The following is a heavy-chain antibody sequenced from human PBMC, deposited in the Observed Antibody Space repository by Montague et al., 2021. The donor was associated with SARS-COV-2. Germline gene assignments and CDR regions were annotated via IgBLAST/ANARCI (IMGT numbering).Heavy chain of an antibody. D-gene: IGHD3-10*01. Sequence: SETLSLTCGVSGGSLSGYHWSWNRLPPGKGLEWVGVIGPSGSTTXHPSLTRRVIISLGTSKTQFSLKLSSVTAADTDVDYCAGRGLIVDRGVPEDFEEWGHGTLVGVS. J-gene: IGHJ4*01. CDR1: GGSLSGYH. V-gene: IGHV4-34*01. CDR3: AGRGLIVDRGVPEDFEE. CDR2: IGPSGST.